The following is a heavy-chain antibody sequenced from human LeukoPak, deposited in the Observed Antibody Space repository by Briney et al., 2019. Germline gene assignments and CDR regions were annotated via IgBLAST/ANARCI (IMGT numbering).Heavy chain of an antibody. Sequence: PGGSLRLSCAASGFTFSNYWMSWVRQAPGKGLEWVANIKQDGNTKNYVDSVKGRFTISRDNAKNSLYLQMNSLRAEDTAVYYCAKDSPFGGNWGQGTLVTVSS. V-gene: IGHV3-7*01. CDR3: AKDSPFGGN. D-gene: IGHD1-26*01. CDR2: IKQDGNTK. CDR1: GFTFSNYW. J-gene: IGHJ4*02.